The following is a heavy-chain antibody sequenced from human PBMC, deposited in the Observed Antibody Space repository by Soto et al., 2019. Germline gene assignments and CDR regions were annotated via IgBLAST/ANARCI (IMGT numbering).Heavy chain of an antibody. V-gene: IGHV1-69*13. CDR3: AGEPRRGYSYGSIDY. Sequence: SVKVSCKASGGTFSSYAISWVRQAPGQGLEWMGGIIPIFGTANYAQKFQGRVTITADESTSTAYMELSSLRSEDTAVYYCAGEPRRGYSYGSIDYWGQGTLVTVSS. D-gene: IGHD5-18*01. CDR1: GGTFSSYA. J-gene: IGHJ4*02. CDR2: IIPIFGTA.